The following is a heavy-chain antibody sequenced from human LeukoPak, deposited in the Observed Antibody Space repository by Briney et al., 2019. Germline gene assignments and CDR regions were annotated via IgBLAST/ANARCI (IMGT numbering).Heavy chain of an antibody. V-gene: IGHV4-4*07. J-gene: IGHJ5*02. D-gene: IGHD3-16*01. Sequence: SETLSLTCTVSGGSITSYDWSWIRQPAGKGLEWIGRIYTSGSTKYNPSLKSRVSMSLDTSKNRFPLNVSSVTAADTALYYSARVWATTFDPWGQGTLVTVSS. CDR1: GGSITSYD. CDR2: IYTSGST. CDR3: ARVWATTFDP.